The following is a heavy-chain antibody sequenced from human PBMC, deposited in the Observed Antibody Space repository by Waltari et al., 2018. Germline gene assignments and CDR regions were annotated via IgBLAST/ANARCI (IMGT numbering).Heavy chain of an antibody. J-gene: IGHJ4*02. V-gene: IGHV4-61*09. CDR2: IYTSGST. Sequence: QVQLQESGLGLVKPSQTLSLTCTVSGGSISSGNYYWSWIRQPAGKGLEWIGYIYTSGSTNYNPSLKSRVTISVDTSKNQFSLKLSSVTAADTAVYYCARAKASSSSHFDYWGQGTLVTVSS. CDR3: ARAKASSSSHFDY. D-gene: IGHD6-13*01. CDR1: GGSISSGNYY.